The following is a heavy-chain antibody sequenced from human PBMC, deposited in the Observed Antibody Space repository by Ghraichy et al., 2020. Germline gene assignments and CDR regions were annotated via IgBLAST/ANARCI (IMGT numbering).Heavy chain of an antibody. Sequence: SETLSLTCTVSGGSISPYYWSWIRQPPGKGLEWIGYIYYSGSTNYNPSLKSRVIISVDTSKNQFSLKLSSVTAADTAVYYCARAYDTSGYTGMDVWGQGTTVTVSS. J-gene: IGHJ6*02. CDR3: ARAYDTSGYTGMDV. CDR1: GGSISPYY. V-gene: IGHV4-59*01. D-gene: IGHD3-22*01. CDR2: IYYSGST.